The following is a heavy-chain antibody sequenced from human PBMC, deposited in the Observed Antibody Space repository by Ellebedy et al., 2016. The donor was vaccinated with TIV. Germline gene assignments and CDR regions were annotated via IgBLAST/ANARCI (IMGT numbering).Heavy chain of an antibody. J-gene: IGHJ4*02. D-gene: IGHD3-10*01. Sequence: SETLSLTCTVSGGSISSSSYYWGWIRQPPGKGLESIGSIYYSGSTYYNPSLKSRVTIFVDTSKNQFSLELTSVSAADTAVYYCARISGLRSPDYWGQGTLVTVSS. CDR3: ARISGLRSPDY. CDR1: GGSISSSSYY. CDR2: IYYSGST. V-gene: IGHV4-39*01.